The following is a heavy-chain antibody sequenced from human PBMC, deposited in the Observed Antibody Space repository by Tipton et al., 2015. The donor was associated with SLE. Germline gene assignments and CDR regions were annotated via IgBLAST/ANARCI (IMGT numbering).Heavy chain of an antibody. CDR2: ISYDGSNK. CDR1: GFTFSSYA. J-gene: IGHJ4*02. CDR3: ARDQGSGWYRV. V-gene: IGHV3-30-3*01. D-gene: IGHD6-19*01. Sequence: SLRLSCAASGFTFSSYAMHWVRQAPGKGLEWVAVISYDGSNKYYADSVKGRFTISRDNSKNTLYLQMNSLRAEDTAVYYCARDQGSGWYRVWGQGTLVTVSS.